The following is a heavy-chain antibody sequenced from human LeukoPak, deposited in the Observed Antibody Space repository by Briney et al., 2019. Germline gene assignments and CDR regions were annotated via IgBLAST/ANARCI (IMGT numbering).Heavy chain of an antibody. J-gene: IGHJ5*02. D-gene: IGHD2-15*01. V-gene: IGHV1-2*02. Sequence: ASVKVSCKTSGYRFTGYYMHWVRQAPGQGLEWMGWINPKSGDPIYVQKFQGRVTLTRDTSIDTVYLELSSLKSDDTAVYYCARAGSCSGGSCYDRRKYNWFDPWGQGTLVTVSS. CDR3: ARAGSCSGGSCYDRRKYNWFDP. CDR2: INPKSGDP. CDR1: GYRFTGYY.